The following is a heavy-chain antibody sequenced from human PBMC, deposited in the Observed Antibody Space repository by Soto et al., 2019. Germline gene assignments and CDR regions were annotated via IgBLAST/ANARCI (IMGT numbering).Heavy chain of an antibody. J-gene: IGHJ4*02. V-gene: IGHV3-21*01. CDR3: ARVYGDYGGVDY. D-gene: IGHD4-17*01. Sequence: PGGSLRLSCAASGFTFSSYSMNWVRQAPGKGLEWVSSISSSSSYIYYADSVKGRFTISRDNAKNSLYLQMNSLRAEDTAVYYCARVYGDYGGVDYWGQGTLVTVSS. CDR1: GFTFSSYS. CDR2: ISSSSSYI.